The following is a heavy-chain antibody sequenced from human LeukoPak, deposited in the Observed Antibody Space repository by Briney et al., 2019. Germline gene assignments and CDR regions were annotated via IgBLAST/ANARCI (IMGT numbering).Heavy chain of an antibody. Sequence: SETLSLTCTVSGGSISSGGYYWSWIRQHPGKGLEWIGYIYYSGSTYYNPSLKSRVTISVGTSKNQFSLKLSSVTAADTAVYYCARESSGWTKAFDYWGQGTLVTVSS. CDR2: IYYSGST. D-gene: IGHD6-19*01. CDR1: GGSISSGGYY. CDR3: ARESSGWTKAFDY. V-gene: IGHV4-31*03. J-gene: IGHJ4*02.